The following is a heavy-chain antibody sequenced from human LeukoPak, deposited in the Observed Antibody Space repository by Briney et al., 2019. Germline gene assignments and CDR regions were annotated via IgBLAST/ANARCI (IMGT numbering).Heavy chain of an antibody. CDR2: ITTSDGNT. D-gene: IGHD5-24*01. Sequence: PGGSLRLSCAASGFTFSSYTMSWVRQAPGKGLEWVSTITTSDGNTYYADSVKGRFTVSRDNSKNTLYLQMSSLRAEDTAMYYCARRHVDSYYYGMDVWGQGTTVTVYS. J-gene: IGHJ6*02. CDR1: GFTFSSYT. V-gene: IGHV3-23*01. CDR3: ARRHVDSYYYGMDV.